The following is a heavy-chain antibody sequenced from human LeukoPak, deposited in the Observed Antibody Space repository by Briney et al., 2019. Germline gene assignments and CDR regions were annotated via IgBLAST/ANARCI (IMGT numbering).Heavy chain of an antibody. CDR1: GFTFSSYA. J-gene: IGHJ4*02. V-gene: IGHV3-23*01. Sequence: GGSVRLSCAASGFTFSSYAMSWVRQAPGEGREWVSAISGCGGSTYYADPVKRRFTISRDNPKNTLYLPMKSLRAEDTAVYYCAKEDRSGGSCDYWGQGTLVTVSS. D-gene: IGHD2-15*01. CDR3: AKEDRSGGSCDY. CDR2: ISGCGGST.